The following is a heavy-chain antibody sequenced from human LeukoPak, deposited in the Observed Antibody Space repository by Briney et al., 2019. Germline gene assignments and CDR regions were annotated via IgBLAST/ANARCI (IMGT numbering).Heavy chain of an antibody. CDR3: AKAWTY. D-gene: IGHD1-1*01. CDR2: ISSSGSHM. V-gene: IGHV3-21*01. CDR1: GFAFSSYS. Sequence: GGSLRLSCAASGFAFSSYSMNWVRQAPGKGLEWVSSISSSGSHMYYADSVKGRFTISRDNAKNSLYLQMNSLRVEDTAVYYCAKAWTYWGQGTLFTASS. J-gene: IGHJ4*02.